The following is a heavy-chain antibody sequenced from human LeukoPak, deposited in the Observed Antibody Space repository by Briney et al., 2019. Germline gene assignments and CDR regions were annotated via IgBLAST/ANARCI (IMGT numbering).Heavy chain of an antibody. Sequence: GGSLRLSRAASGFTFNSYAMTWVRQAPGKGLEWVSSISGNGGSTYYTDSVKGRFTISRDNSKNTLYLQMNSLRAEDTAAYYCAKDLRVIVVTYYMDVWGKGTTVTVSS. CDR1: GFTFNSYA. D-gene: IGHD2-2*01. CDR3: AKDLRVIVVTYYMDV. J-gene: IGHJ6*03. CDR2: ISGNGGST. V-gene: IGHV3-23*01.